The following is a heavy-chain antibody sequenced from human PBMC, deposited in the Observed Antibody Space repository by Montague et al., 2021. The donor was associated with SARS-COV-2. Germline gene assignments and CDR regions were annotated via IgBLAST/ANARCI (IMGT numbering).Heavy chain of an antibody. CDR3: ARAPIYRSSWYAYFDY. CDR1: GDSMNNYY. J-gene: IGHJ4*02. D-gene: IGHD6-13*01. CDR2: INYSGST. Sequence: SQTLSLTCTVSGDSMNNYYWSWIRQPLGKGLEWIGYINYSGSTHYNPSLQSRVTLSKDTSKNQFSLRLTSVTAADTAVYFCARAPIYRSSWYAYFDYWGQGTLVTVSS. V-gene: IGHV4-59*01.